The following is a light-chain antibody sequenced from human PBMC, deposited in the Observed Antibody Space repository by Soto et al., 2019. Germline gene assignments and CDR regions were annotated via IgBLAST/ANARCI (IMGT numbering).Light chain of an antibody. J-gene: IGKJ4*01. CDR3: QQRSNWPLT. Sequence: EIVLTQSPATLSLSPGERATLSCRASQSVSSYLAWYQQKPGQAPRLLIYDASNRATGILARFSGSGSATDFTLTISSLDPEDFAFYYCQQRSNWPLTFGGGTKVEIK. V-gene: IGKV3-11*01. CDR1: QSVSSY. CDR2: DAS.